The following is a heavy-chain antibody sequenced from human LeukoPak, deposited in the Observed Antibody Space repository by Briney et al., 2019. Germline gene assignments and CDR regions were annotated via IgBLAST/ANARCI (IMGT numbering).Heavy chain of an antibody. CDR1: GGSISSGGYY. D-gene: IGHD1-1*01. J-gene: IGHJ6*02. Sequence: SQTLSLTCTVSGGSISSGGYYWSWLRQHPGKGLEWIGYIYYSGSTYYNPSLKSRVTISVDTSKNQFSLKLSSVTAADTAVYYCAREVHVTIPRGRYYYYGMDVWGQGTTVTVSS. CDR2: IYYSGST. V-gene: IGHV4-31*03. CDR3: AREVHVTIPRGRYYYYGMDV.